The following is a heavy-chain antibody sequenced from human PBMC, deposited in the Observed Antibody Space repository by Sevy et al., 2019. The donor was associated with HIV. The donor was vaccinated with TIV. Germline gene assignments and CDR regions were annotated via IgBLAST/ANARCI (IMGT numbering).Heavy chain of an antibody. CDR2: IWSDGSNK. Sequence: GGSLRLSCAASGFTFSDYGMHWVRQAPGKGLEWVAVIWSDGSNKYYGDSVKGRFTISRDSSKNTRFLQMNSLRVDETAVYYCAREERSGTTTSFDYWGQGALVTVSS. D-gene: IGHD1-7*01. CDR1: GFTFSDYG. CDR3: AREERSGTTTSFDY. V-gene: IGHV3-33*01. J-gene: IGHJ4*02.